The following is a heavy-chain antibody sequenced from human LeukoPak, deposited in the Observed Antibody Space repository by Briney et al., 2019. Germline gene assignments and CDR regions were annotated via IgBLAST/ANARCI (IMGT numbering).Heavy chain of an antibody. CDR2: IIPILGIA. V-gene: IGHV1-69*02. J-gene: IGHJ4*02. CDR3: ARPTTVVGGFDY. CDR1: GGTFSSYT. D-gene: IGHD4-23*01. Sequence: SVKVSCKASGGTFSSYTISWVRQAPGQGLEWMGRIIPILGIANYAQKFQGRVTITADKSTSTAYMELSSLRSEDTAVYYCARPTTVVGGFDYWGQGTLVTVSS.